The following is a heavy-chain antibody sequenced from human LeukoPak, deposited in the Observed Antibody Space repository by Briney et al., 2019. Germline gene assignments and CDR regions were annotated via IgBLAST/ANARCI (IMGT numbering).Heavy chain of an antibody. CDR2: INQDGSDK. J-gene: IGHJ4*02. V-gene: IGHV3-7*01. CDR3: VRDMGFWSGVFDY. D-gene: IGHD3-3*01. Sequence: PGGSLRLSCAVSGFTFSSYWLSWVRQAPGKGLEWVANINQDGSDKYYVDSVKGRFTISRDNAKNSLYLQMNSLRAEDTAVYYCVRDMGFWSGVFDYWGQGTLVTVSS. CDR1: GFTFSSYW.